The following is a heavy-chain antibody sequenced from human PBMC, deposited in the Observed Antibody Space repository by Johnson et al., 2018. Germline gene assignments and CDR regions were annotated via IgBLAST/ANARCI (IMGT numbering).Heavy chain of an antibody. CDR3: GREGGGGWYYFDY. CDR2: IWYDGSHR. D-gene: IGHD6-19*01. CDR1: GFSLNNSV. Sequence: QVQLVESGGGVVQPGRSLTLSCAASGFSLNNSVMHWVRQAPGKGLEWVAVIWYDGSHRYFADSVKDRFTIYRDISKNTVYLQMNSLRAEDTAIYDCGREGGGGWYYFDYWGQGTLVTVSS. J-gene: IGHJ4*02. V-gene: IGHV3-33*01.